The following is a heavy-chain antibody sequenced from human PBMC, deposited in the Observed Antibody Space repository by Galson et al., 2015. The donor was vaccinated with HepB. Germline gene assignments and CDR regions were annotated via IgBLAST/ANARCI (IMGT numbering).Heavy chain of an antibody. V-gene: IGHV1-18*01. J-gene: IGHJ6*02. CDR1: GYTFTSYG. Sequence: SVKVSCKASGYTFTSYGISWVRQAPGQGLEWMGWISAYNGNTNYAQKLQGRVTMTTDTSTSTAYMELRSLRSDDTAVYYCAREDRRGWLQIAGMDVWGQGTTVTVSS. CDR2: ISAYNGNT. CDR3: AREDRRGWLQIAGMDV. D-gene: IGHD5-24*01.